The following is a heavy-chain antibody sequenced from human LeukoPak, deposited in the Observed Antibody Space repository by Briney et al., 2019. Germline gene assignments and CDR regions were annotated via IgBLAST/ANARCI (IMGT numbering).Heavy chain of an antibody. CDR2: INPDGNKK. V-gene: IGHV3-7*03. CDR3: ARNNGMDV. CDR1: GLTFSSSW. J-gene: IGHJ6*02. Sequence: GGSLRLSCAVSGLTFSSSWMDWVRQAPGKGLEWVASINPDGNKKYSADSVKGRFTISKDNAKNSLYLQMNSLRAEDTALYHCARNNGMDVWGQGTTVIVSS.